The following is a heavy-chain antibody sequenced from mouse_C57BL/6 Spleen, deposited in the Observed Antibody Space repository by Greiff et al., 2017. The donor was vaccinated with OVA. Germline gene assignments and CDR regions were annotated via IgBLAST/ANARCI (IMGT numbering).Heavy chain of an antibody. V-gene: IGHV1-69*01. D-gene: IGHD1-1*01. CDR3: ANPSVTTVAHWYFDV. CDR1: GYTFTSYW. CDR2: IDPSDSYT. Sequence: QVQLQQPGAELVMPGASVKLSCKASGYTFTSYWMHWVKQRPGQGLEWIGEIDPSDSYTNYNQKFKGKSTLTVDKSSSTAYMQLSRLTSEDSAVYYCANPSVTTVAHWYFDVWGTGTTVTVSS. J-gene: IGHJ1*03.